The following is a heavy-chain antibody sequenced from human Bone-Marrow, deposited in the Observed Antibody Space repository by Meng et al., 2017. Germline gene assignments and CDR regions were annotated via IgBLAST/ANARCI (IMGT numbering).Heavy chain of an antibody. CDR2: INPDGTIT. V-gene: IGHV3-74*01. CDR3: ARFTPFDY. J-gene: IGHJ4*02. CDR1: EFTFSIFW. Sequence: EVQRVESGGGLVQPGGSLRLSCIASEFTFSIFWMYWVRQAPGKGPMWVSRINPDGTITDYADSVKGRFTISRDNAKNTLYLQMNSLRAEDSAVYYCARFTPFDYWGPGTLVTVSS.